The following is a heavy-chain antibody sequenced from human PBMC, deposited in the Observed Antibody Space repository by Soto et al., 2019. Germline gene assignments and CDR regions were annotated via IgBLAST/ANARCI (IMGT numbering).Heavy chain of an antibody. Sequence: VQLQESGPGLVKSSQTLSLNCAVSGGFISTGSYYWSWIRQPPGKGLEWIGYIYYNGSTYSSPSLMSRVAISVDTSKNQFSLKLSAATAADTAVYYCARTLRYLEWLSGMDVWGQGTTVTVSS. CDR2: IYYNGST. CDR3: ARTLRYLEWLSGMDV. V-gene: IGHV4-30-4*01. D-gene: IGHD3-3*01. CDR1: GGFISTGSYY. J-gene: IGHJ6*02.